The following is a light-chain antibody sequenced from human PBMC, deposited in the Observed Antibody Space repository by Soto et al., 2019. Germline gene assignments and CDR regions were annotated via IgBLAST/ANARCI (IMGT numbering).Light chain of an antibody. V-gene: IGLV2-14*03. CDR1: SSDVGGYNY. J-gene: IGLJ1*01. CDR2: HVT. Sequence: QSVLTQPASVSGSPEQSITTSCTGTSSDVGGYNYVSWYQHHPGKAPKLMIYHVTVRPSGVSNRFSGSKSDDTASLTISGLQAEDEADYYCASFTSTYSYVFGTGTKLTVL. CDR3: ASFTSTYSYV.